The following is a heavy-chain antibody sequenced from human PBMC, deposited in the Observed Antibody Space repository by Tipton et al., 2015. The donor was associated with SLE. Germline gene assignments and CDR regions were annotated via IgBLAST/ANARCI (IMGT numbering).Heavy chain of an antibody. V-gene: IGHV3-23*01. J-gene: IGHJ4*02. CDR2: ISGSGAGT. CDR1: GFTFSSYA. CDR3: ATHIEDIVLMVSAIDY. D-gene: IGHD2-8*01. Sequence: SLRLSCVASGFTFSSYAMSWVRQAPGKGLEWVSVISGSGAGTYYADAVKGRFTISRDNSKNTLYLQMNSLRAEDTAVYYCATHIEDIVLMVSAIDYWGQGTLVTVSS.